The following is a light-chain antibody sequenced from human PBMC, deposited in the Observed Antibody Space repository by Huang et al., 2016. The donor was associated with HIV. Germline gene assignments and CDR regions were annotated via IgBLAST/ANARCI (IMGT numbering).Light chain of an antibody. Sequence: DIQMTQSPSSLSASVGDRVTITCQASQDISNYLSWYQHKPGRAPKPLIFEASSLETGVPSRFSGSGSGTYFTLTIASLQSEDVATYYCQHYDDPYTFGQGTKLEIK. V-gene: IGKV1-33*01. CDR3: QHYDDPYT. CDR1: QDISNY. CDR2: EAS. J-gene: IGKJ2*01.